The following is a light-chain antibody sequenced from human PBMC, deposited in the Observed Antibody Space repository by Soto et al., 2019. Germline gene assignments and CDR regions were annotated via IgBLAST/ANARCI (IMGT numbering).Light chain of an antibody. J-gene: IGLJ1*01. CDR3: AAWDGSLNAYV. CDR2: DNN. CDR1: SSNIGNNY. Sequence: QSVLTQPPSVSAAPGQKVTISCSGSSSNIGNNYVSWYQQVPGTAPKLLIYDNNKRPSGVPDRFSGSKYGSSASLAISGLQSEDEADYCCAAWDGSLNAYVFGTGTKSPS. V-gene: IGLV1-51*01.